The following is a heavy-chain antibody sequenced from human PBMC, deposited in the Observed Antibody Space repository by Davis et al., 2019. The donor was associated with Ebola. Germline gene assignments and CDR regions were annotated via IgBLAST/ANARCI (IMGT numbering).Heavy chain of an antibody. Sequence: PGGSLRLSCAASGFTFSSYAMSWVRQAPGKGLEWVSAISGSGGSTYYADSVKGRFTISRDNSKNTLYLQMNSLRAEDTAVYYCARVFRDTVVVPAAIRSYGMDVWGQGTTVTVSS. D-gene: IGHD2-2*02. V-gene: IGHV3-23*01. CDR3: ARVFRDTVVVPAAIRSYGMDV. CDR2: ISGSGGST. J-gene: IGHJ6*02. CDR1: GFTFSSYA.